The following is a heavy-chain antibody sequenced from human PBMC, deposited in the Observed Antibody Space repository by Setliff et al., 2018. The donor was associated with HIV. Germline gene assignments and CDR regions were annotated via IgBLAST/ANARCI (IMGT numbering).Heavy chain of an antibody. CDR2: IHQSGTA. CDR1: GVSVNNDDDY. D-gene: IGHD1-26*01. J-gene: IGHJ4*01. Sequence: SETLSLTCAVSGVSVNNDDDYWGWIRQPPGKGLEWIAIIHQSGTAHKRPSLKSRVTISIDTSENLFSLKLSGVTAADTAIYYCARQVGEGKWYLDSWGHGTLVTGS. V-gene: IGHV4-39*01. CDR3: ARQVGEGKWYLDS.